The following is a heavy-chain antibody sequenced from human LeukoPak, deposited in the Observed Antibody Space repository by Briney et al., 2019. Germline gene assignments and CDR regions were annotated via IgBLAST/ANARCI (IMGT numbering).Heavy chain of an antibody. CDR3: AKKRDAFDI. Sequence: GGSLRRSCVSSGFTFGNYAMGWLRQAPGRRPEWVSSLTDSGGTTYYVDSVKGRFAISRDNSKNTLYLHMNSLRAEDTAVYYCAKKRDAFDIWGQGTVVTVSS. V-gene: IGHV3-23*01. CDR1: GFTFGNYA. CDR2: LTDSGGTT. J-gene: IGHJ3*02.